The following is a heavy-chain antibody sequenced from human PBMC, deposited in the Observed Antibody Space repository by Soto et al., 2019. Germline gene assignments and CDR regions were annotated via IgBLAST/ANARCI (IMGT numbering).Heavy chain of an antibody. V-gene: IGHV4-34*01. CDR2: INHSGSP. Sequence: PWETLSLTCGLSGSLPVGSLSTYFWPWLRQPPGKGLEWSGEINHSGSPNYIPSLRCRVTISLDTSKKQLSLNVSSVTGEGSAVYFCARAQFSQWSQDDYGLDAWGQGTTVTVS. CDR1: GSLPVGSLSTYF. J-gene: IGHJ6*02. CDR3: ARAQFSQWSQDDYGLDA. D-gene: IGHD3-3*01.